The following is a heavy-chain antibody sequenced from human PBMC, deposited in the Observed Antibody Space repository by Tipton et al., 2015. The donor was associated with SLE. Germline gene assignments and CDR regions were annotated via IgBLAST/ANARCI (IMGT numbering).Heavy chain of an antibody. CDR2: VYFSGVT. CDR1: GGSISKSSHY. J-gene: IGHJ4*02. CDR3: ARRWDTSTWDY. Sequence: TLSLTCTVSGGSISKSSHYWGWIRQPPGKGLEWIGSVYFSGVTNYNPSLASRVTISLDTAKNQFSLRLSSVTAADTAVYFCARRWDTSTWDYWGQGTLVSVSS. D-gene: IGHD6-13*01. V-gene: IGHV4-39*01.